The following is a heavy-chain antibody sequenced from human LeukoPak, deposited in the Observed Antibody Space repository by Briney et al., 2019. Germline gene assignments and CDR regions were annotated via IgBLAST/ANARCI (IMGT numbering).Heavy chain of an antibody. CDR3: ARDPRPDGFDI. CDR1: GGSISSYY. J-gene: IGHJ3*02. Sequence: SETLSLTCTVSGGSISSYYWSWIRQPAGKGLERIGRVYNSGSTNYNPSLKSRVTMSIDTSKNQFSLRLSSVTAADTAVYYCARDPRPDGFDIWGQGTMVTVSS. V-gene: IGHV4-4*07. CDR2: VYNSGST.